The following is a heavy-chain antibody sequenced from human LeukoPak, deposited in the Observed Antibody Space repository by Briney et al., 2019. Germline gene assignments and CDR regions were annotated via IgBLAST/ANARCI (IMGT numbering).Heavy chain of an antibody. J-gene: IGHJ1*01. Sequence: GGSLRLSCAASGFTFSSYSMNWVRQAPGKGLEWVSYISSSSSTIYYADSVKGRFTISRDNAKNSLYLQMNSLRAEDTAVYYCASGGYSYGIRRAEYFQHWGQGTLVTVSS. V-gene: IGHV3-48*04. CDR3: ASGGYSYGIRRAEYFQH. CDR1: GFTFSSYS. D-gene: IGHD5-18*01. CDR2: ISSSSSTI.